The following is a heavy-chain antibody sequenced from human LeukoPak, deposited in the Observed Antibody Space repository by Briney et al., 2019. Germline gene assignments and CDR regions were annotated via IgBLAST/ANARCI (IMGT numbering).Heavy chain of an antibody. D-gene: IGHD6-13*01. CDR3: TKYHVAAAGTFDY. J-gene: IGHJ4*02. CDR1: EFSVGSNY. CDR2: ISSSSSTI. V-gene: IGHV3-48*01. Sequence: GGSLRLSCAASEFSVGSNYMTWVRQAPGKGLEWVSYISSSSSTIYYADSVKGRFTISRDNAKNSLYLQMNSLKTEDTAVYYCTKYHVAAAGTFDYWGQGTLVTVSS.